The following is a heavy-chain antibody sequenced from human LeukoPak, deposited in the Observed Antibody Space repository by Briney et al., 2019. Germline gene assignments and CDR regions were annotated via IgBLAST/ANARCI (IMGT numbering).Heavy chain of an antibody. Sequence: SETLSLSCTVSGCSVSSGSDYWSWIGQPPGKGLEWIGYIYYSGSTDYNPSLKSRVTISVDTSNNQFSLKLSSVTAADTAVYYCARDASGGSGSYKYYFDYWGQGTLVTVSS. CDR2: IYYSGST. V-gene: IGHV4-61*01. J-gene: IGHJ4*02. CDR3: ARDASGGSGSYKYYFDY. D-gene: IGHD3-10*01. CDR1: GCSVSSGSDY.